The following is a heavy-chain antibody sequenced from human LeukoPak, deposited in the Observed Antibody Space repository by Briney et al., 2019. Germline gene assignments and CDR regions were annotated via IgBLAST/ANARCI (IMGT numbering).Heavy chain of an antibody. D-gene: IGHD2-15*01. J-gene: IGHJ4*02. CDR2: IYPGDSDT. Sequence: GESLKISCKGSGHSFTSYWIGWVRQMPGKGLEWMGIIYPGDSDTRYSPSFQGQVTISADKSISTAYLQWSSLKASDTAMYYCAREYCSGGSCYYFDYWGQGTLVTVSS. CDR3: AREYCSGGSCYYFDY. V-gene: IGHV5-51*01. CDR1: GHSFTSYW.